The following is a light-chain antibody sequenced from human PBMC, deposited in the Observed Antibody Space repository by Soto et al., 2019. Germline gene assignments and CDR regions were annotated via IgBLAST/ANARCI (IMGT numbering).Light chain of an antibody. CDR1: QSISNY. Sequence: DIQMTQSPSSLSASVGDRVTITCRASQSISNYLNWYQQKPGKAPKLLIYAASSLQSGVPSRFSGSGSGTDFTLTISSLQPEDFATYYCQQSYSTQWTF. V-gene: IGKV1-39*01. CDR3: QQSYSTQWT. CDR2: AAS. J-gene: IGKJ1*01.